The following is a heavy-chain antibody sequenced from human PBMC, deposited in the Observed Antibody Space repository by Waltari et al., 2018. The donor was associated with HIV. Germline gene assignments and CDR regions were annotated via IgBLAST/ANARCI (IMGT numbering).Heavy chain of an antibody. CDR3: TTDEFYYGNSGYFDY. CDR2: IRSKAYGGTT. D-gene: IGHD3-22*01. CDR1: GFTFSNGW. J-gene: IGHJ4*02. Sequence: EVQLVESGGDLVKPGGCLRLSCAASGFTFSNGWMSWVRQAPGKGPEWVGRIRSKAYGGTTDYAAPVKGRFTISRDDSKNTLYLQMNSLRFEDTGVYYCTTDEFYYGNSGYFDYWGQGTLVTVSS. V-gene: IGHV3-15*05.